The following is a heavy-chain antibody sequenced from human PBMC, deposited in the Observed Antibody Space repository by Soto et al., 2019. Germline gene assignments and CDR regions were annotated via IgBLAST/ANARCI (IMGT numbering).Heavy chain of an antibody. V-gene: IGHV4-39*01. CDR2: IHYSGST. D-gene: IGHD2-8*01. CDR3: ARHEGNGNVWPLDY. CDR1: GDSISTTHTY. J-gene: IGHJ4*02. Sequence: SETLTLTCTVSGDSISTTHTYWAWIRQSPGKGLEWIGNIHYSGSTYYMPSLRSRVTLSVDTSKNQFSLRLTSVTAEDTAVYYCARHEGNGNVWPLDYWGQGILVTV.